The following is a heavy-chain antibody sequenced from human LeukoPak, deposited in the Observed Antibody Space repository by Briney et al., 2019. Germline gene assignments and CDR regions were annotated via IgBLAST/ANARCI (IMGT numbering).Heavy chain of an antibody. Sequence: GGSLRLSCAASGFTFSSYAMSWVRQAPGKGLEWVSAISGSGGSTYYADSVKGRFTISRDNSKNTLYLQMNSLRAEDTAVYYCAKARRGGRRSYSSSSFDYWGQGTLVTVSA. CDR2: ISGSGGST. V-gene: IGHV3-23*01. CDR3: AKARRGGRRSYSSSSFDY. CDR1: GFTFSSYA. J-gene: IGHJ4*02. D-gene: IGHD6-6*01.